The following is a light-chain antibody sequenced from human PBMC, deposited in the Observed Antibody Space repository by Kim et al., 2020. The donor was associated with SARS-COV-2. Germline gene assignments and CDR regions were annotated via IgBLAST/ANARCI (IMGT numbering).Light chain of an antibody. CDR1: QSVSSY. J-gene: IGKJ4*01. Sequence: SLYPVERATLACRASQSVSSYLAWYQQKPGQAPRLLIYDASNRATGIPARFSGSGSGTDFTLTISSLEPEDFAVYYCQQRSNWPSFGGGTKVDIK. CDR2: DAS. CDR3: QQRSNWPS. V-gene: IGKV3-11*01.